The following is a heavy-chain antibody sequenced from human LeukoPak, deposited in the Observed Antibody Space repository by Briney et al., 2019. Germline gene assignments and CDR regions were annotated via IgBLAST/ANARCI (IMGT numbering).Heavy chain of an antibody. Sequence: PGRSLRLSCAASGFTFSSYGMHWVRQAPGKGLEWVAIISYDGSNKYYADSVKGRFTISRDNSKNTLYLQMNSLRAEDTAVYYCAKDYRVDIVVVPAAGVDYWGQGTLVTVSS. D-gene: IGHD2-2*01. J-gene: IGHJ4*02. CDR3: AKDYRVDIVVVPAAGVDY. V-gene: IGHV3-30*18. CDR2: ISYDGSNK. CDR1: GFTFSSYG.